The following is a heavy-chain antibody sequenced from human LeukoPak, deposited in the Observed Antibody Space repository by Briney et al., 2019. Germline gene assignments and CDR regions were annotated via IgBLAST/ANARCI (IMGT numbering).Heavy chain of an antibody. CDR3: AMGDYFDY. V-gene: IGHV3-7*01. CDR1: GFTFRYFW. CDR2: IKQDGSEK. J-gene: IGHJ4*02. Sequence: GGSLRLSCAVSGFTFRYFWMSWVRQAPGKGLEWVANIKQDGSEKYYVGSVKGRFTISRDNAKNSLYLQMNSLRAEDTAVYYCAMGDYFDYWGQGTLVTISS.